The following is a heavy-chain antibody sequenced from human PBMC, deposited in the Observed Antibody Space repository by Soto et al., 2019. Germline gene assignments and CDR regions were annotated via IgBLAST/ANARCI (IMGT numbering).Heavy chain of an antibody. V-gene: IGHV1-3*01. CDR3: ARDSSGYYYYFAY. Sequence: ASVKVSCKASGYTFTSYAMHWVRQAPGQRLEWMGWINAGNGNTKYSQKFQGRVTITRDTSASTAYMELSSLRSEDTAVYYCARDSSGYYYYFAYWGQGTLVTVSS. CDR1: GYTFTSYA. CDR2: INAGNGNT. J-gene: IGHJ4*02. D-gene: IGHD6-19*01.